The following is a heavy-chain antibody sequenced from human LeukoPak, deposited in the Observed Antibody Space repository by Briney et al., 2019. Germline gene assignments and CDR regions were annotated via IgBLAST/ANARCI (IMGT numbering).Heavy chain of an antibody. CDR2: INPSGGST. J-gene: IGHJ4*02. V-gene: IGHV1-46*01. D-gene: IGHD2-15*01. CDR1: GYTFTSYY. Sequence: ASVKVSCKASGYTFTSYYMHWVRQAPGQGLEWMGIINPSGGSTSYAQKFQGRVTMTRDTSTSTVYMELSSLRSEDTAVYYCARDGDEIVGYCSGDSCHVDYWGQGTLVTVSS. CDR3: ARDGDEIVGYCSGDSCHVDY.